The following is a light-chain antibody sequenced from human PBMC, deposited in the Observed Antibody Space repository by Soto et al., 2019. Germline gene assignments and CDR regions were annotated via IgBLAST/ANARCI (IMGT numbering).Light chain of an antibody. CDR3: QQYGCSPRT. V-gene: IGKV3-20*01. Sequence: EVVLTQSPVTLSLSPGERATLSCRASQSVSSYLAWYQQKPGQAPRLLIYGASSRATGIPDRFSGSGSGTDFTLTISRLEPEDFAVYYCQQYGCSPRTFGQGTKV. CDR2: GAS. J-gene: IGKJ1*01. CDR1: QSVSSY.